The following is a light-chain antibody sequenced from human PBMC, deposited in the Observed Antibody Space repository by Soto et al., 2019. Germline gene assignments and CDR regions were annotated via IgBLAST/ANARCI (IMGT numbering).Light chain of an antibody. Sequence: QSVLTQPPSASGSLGQSVTISCTGSSSDVGGYNSVSWYQYHPGKAPKVLIYEVTKRPSGVPDRFSGSKSGNTASLTVSGLQAEDEADYFCSSYAGSNKVIFGGGTQLTVL. CDR2: EVT. J-gene: IGLJ2*01. V-gene: IGLV2-8*01. CDR3: SSYAGSNKVI. CDR1: SSDVGGYNS.